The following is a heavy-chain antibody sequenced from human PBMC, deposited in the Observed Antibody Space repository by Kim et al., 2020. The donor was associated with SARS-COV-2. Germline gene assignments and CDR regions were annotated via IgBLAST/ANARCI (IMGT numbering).Heavy chain of an antibody. CDR3: TSLPSYGMDV. CDR1: GFSFSGSA. CDR2: IRSKANSYAT. Sequence: GGSLRLSCAASGFSFSGSAMHWVRQASGKGLEWVGRIRSKANSYATAYAESVKGRFTVSRDDSKNTAYLQMNSLKTEDTAVYYCTSLPSYGMDVWGQGTTVTVSS. V-gene: IGHV3-73*01. J-gene: IGHJ6*02.